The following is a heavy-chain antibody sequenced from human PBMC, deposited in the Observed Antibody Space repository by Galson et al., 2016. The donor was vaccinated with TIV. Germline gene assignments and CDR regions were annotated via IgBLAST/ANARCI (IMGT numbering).Heavy chain of an antibody. D-gene: IGHD3-16*01. CDR2: IDSSGNYI. J-gene: IGHJ6*03. CDR1: GFTFDRLP. CDR3: ARSRGFNALGYMDV. Sequence: SCAASGFTFDRLPMHWVRQAPGEGLEWVSYIDSSGNYIYYGDSVRGRFTVSRDNARSTLFLQMNTLRAEDTAMYYCARSRGFNALGYMDVWGRGTAVTVS. V-gene: IGHV3-21*06.